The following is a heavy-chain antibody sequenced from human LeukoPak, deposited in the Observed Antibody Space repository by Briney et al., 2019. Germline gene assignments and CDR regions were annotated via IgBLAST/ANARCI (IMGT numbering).Heavy chain of an antibody. CDR3: ARSYYSNWWVDY. CDR1: GISISNYF. D-gene: IGHD4-11*01. CDR2: VSDNWST. J-gene: IGHJ4*02. V-gene: IGHV4-59*01. Sequence: PSETLSPTCTVSGISISNYFWSWIRQPPGKGLEWIGYVSDNWSTNYSPSLKSRVTISADTSKKQFSLKLSSVTAADTAVYYCARSYYSNWWVDYWGQGTLVTVSS.